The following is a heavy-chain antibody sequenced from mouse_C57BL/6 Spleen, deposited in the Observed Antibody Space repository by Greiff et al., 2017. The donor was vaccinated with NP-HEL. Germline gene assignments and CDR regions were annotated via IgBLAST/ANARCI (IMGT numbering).Heavy chain of an antibody. V-gene: IGHV3-6*01. CDR3: ASYDYESFYWYFDV. Sequence: EVKLQESGPGLVKPSQSLSLTCSVTGYSITSGYYWNWIRQFPGNKLEWMGYISYDGSNNYNPSLKNRISITRDTSKNQFFLKLNSVTTEDTATYYCASYDYESFYWYFDVWGTGTTVTVSS. CDR2: ISYDGSN. J-gene: IGHJ1*03. D-gene: IGHD2-4*01. CDR1: GYSITSGYY.